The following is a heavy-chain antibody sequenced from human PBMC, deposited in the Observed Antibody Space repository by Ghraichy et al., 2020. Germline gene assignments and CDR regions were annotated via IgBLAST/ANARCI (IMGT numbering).Heavy chain of an antibody. CDR2: IYTSGST. CDR1: GGSISSYY. V-gene: IGHV4-4*07. Sequence: SETLSLTCTVSGGSISSYYWSWIRQPAGKGLEWIGRIYTSGSTNYNPSLKSRVTMSVDTSKNQFSLKLSSVTAADTAVYYCARGGGGSSWYLDARWFDPWGQGTLVTVSS. CDR3: ARGGGGSSWYLDARWFDP. D-gene: IGHD6-13*01. J-gene: IGHJ5*02.